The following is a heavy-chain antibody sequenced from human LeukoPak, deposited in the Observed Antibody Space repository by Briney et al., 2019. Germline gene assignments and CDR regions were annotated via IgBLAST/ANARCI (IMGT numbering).Heavy chain of an antibody. CDR3: ARHTRFRRNSGYRILWEYDAFDI. J-gene: IGHJ3*02. D-gene: IGHD5-12*01. V-gene: IGHV4-34*01. Sequence: PSETLSLTCAIYSESFSGYFWSWIRQPPGKGLEWIGEINHSGSTNYNPSLKSRVTISVDTSKNQFSLKLSSATAADTAVYYCARHTRFRRNSGYRILWEYDAFDIWGQGTMVTVSS. CDR1: SESFSGYF. CDR2: INHSGST.